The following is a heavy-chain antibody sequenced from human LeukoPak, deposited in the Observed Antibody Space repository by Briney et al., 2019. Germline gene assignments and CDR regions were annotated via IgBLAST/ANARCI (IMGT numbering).Heavy chain of an antibody. CDR3: AKDSSSAPVTSV. D-gene: IGHD4-17*01. J-gene: IGHJ4*02. V-gene: IGHV3-23*01. CDR1: GFIFSSYT. CDR2: ISANGDKS. Sequence: GGSLRLSCTASGFIFSSYTMSWVRQAPGRGLEWVSTISANGDKSYYAGSVKGRFTISRDNSKNTLYLQMNSLRVEDTAIFYCAKDSSSAPVTSVWGQGALVTVSS.